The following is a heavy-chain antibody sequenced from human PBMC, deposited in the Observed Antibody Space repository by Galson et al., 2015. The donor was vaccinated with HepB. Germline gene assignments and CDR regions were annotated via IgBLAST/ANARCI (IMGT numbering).Heavy chain of an antibody. D-gene: IGHD6-19*01. CDR3: ARVRSSGTIDY. J-gene: IGHJ4*02. Sequence: SVKVSCKASGYTFNSYGISWVRQAPGQGLEWMGIINPSGGSTSYAQKFQGRVTMTRDTSTSTVYMELSSLRSEDTAVYYCARVRSSGTIDYWGQGTLVTASS. CDR1: GYTFNSYG. V-gene: IGHV1-46*02. CDR2: INPSGGST.